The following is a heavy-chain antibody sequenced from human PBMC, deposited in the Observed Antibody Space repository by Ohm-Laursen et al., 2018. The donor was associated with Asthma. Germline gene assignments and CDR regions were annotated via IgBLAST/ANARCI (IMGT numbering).Heavy chain of an antibody. CDR3: ARRSKICYDTSHCFFDY. V-gene: IGHV3-30*03. D-gene: IGHD2-2*01. Sequence: SLRLSCAAPGFTFSNYGMHWVRQAPGKGLEWVAIISSDGSNKFHAESVKGRITPSRDNSKNTLYLEMNSLRAEDTAVYYCARRSKICYDTSHCFFDYWGQGTLVTVSS. J-gene: IGHJ4*02. CDR1: GFTFSNYG. CDR2: ISSDGSNK.